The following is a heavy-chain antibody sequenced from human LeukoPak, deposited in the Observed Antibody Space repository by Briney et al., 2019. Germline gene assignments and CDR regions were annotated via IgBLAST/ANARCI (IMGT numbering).Heavy chain of an antibody. D-gene: IGHD5-24*01. V-gene: IGHV4-61*02. J-gene: IGHJ3*02. CDR3: ARYREGYNYVPHALDI. CDR1: GASVSSTDYF. CDR2: IYASGNT. Sequence: SHTLSLTCTVSGASVSSTDYFWNWIREPGGKRVEWMGRIYASGNTDYNPSLKSRVTMSLDTSKNQFSLNMNSVTAADSAVYFCARYREGYNYVPHALDIWGQGTVVTVSS.